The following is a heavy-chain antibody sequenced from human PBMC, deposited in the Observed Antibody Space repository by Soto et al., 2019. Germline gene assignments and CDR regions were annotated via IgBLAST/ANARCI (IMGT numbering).Heavy chain of an antibody. CDR1: GFTFNNYA. V-gene: IGHV3-23*01. CDR2: INNGGDNI. Sequence: EVQLLESGGGLLQPGGSLRLSCAASGFTFNNYAMSWVRQAPGKGLEWVSSINNGGDNIYYADSVKGRFTISRDNSNSTLYLQINSMRAEDTAVYYCAKTFLARYCSSSICYDPADYFDYWGQGTLVTVSS. J-gene: IGHJ4*02. D-gene: IGHD2-2*01. CDR3: AKTFLARYCSSSICYDPADYFDY.